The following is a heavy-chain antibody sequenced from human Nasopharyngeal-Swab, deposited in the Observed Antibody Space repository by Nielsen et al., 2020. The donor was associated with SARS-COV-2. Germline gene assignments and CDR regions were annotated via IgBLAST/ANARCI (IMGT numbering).Heavy chain of an antibody. CDR2: INPNSGGT. J-gene: IGHJ6*02. Sequence: ASVKVSCKASGYTFTAYYMHWVRQAPGQGLEWMGRINPNSGGTNYAQKFQGRVTMTRDTSISTAYMELSRLRSDDTAVYYCARDPTSVAGTGDYYYYGMDVWGQGTTVTVSS. CDR1: GYTFTAYY. V-gene: IGHV1-2*06. CDR3: ARDPTSVAGTGDYYYYGMDV. D-gene: IGHD6-19*01.